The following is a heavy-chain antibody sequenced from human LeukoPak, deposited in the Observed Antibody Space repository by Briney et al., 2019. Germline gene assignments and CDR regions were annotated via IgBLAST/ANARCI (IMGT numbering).Heavy chain of an antibody. CDR3: AKGMAWAYGDYEYYFDY. Sequence: GGSLRLSCAASGFTFSSYAMSWVRQAPGKGLEWVSVISGSGGSTYYADSVKGRFSISRDNSKNTLYLQMNSLRAEDTAVYYCAKGMAWAYGDYEYYFDYWGQGPLVTVSS. CDR2: ISGSGGST. CDR1: GFTFSSYA. V-gene: IGHV3-23*01. D-gene: IGHD4-17*01. J-gene: IGHJ4*02.